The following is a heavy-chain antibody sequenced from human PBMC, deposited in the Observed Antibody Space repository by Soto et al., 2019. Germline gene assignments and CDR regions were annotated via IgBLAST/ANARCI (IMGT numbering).Heavy chain of an antibody. CDR2: INPNSGGT. CDR1: GYTFTGYY. V-gene: IGHV1-2*06. Sequence: ASVKVSCKASGYTFTGYYMHWVRQAPGQGLEWMGRINPNSGGTNYAQKFQGRVTMTRDTSISTAYMELSRLRSDDTAVYYCARAITDSSGYYFFDYWGQGTLVTVSS. CDR3: ARAITDSSGYYFFDY. D-gene: IGHD3-22*01. J-gene: IGHJ4*02.